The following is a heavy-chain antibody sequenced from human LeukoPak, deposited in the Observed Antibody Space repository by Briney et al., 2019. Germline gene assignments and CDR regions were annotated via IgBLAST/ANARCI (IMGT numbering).Heavy chain of an antibody. CDR3: ARGGDYGDYDWYFDL. Sequence: ASVKVSCKASGYTFTSYGISWVRQAPGQGLEWMGWISAYNGNTNYAQKLQGRVTMTTDTSTSTAYMELRSLRSDDTAVYYCARGGDYGDYDWYFDLWGRGTLVTASS. CDR2: ISAYNGNT. J-gene: IGHJ2*01. CDR1: GYTFTSYG. D-gene: IGHD4-17*01. V-gene: IGHV1-18*01.